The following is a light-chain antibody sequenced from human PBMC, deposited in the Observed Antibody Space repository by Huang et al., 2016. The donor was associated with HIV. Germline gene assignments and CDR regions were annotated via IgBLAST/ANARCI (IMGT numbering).Light chain of an antibody. CDR2: DAS. Sequence: ETVLTQSPATLSLSPGERATLSCRASQSVNSYLAWYQQKPGQTPRLLIYDASNRATGIPARFIGSGSGTDFTLTISSLEPEDFAVYYCQQRKYWPPITFGQGTRLEIK. CDR3: QQRKYWPPIT. J-gene: IGKJ5*01. CDR1: QSVNSY. V-gene: IGKV3-11*01.